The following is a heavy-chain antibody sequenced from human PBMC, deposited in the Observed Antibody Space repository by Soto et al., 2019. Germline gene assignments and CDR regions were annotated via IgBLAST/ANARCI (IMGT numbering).Heavy chain of an antibody. D-gene: IGHD2-15*01. CDR3: AKGLGQAADFGLDV. V-gene: IGHV3-23*01. Sequence: GGSLRLSCAASGFTFSSYAMTWVRQAPGKGLEWVSAISGSADSTYYADSVKGRFIISRDNSKNTVYLQMNSLRAEDTALYYCAKGLGQAADFGLDVWGQGTTVTVSS. CDR2: ISGSADST. J-gene: IGHJ6*02. CDR1: GFTFSSYA.